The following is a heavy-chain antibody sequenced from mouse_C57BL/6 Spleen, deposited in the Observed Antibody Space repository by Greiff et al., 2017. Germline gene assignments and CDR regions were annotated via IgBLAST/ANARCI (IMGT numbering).Heavy chain of an antibody. CDR2: IYPGDGDT. CDR3: AREGDGNYIDY. D-gene: IGHD2-1*01. V-gene: IGHV1-82*01. Sequence: QVQLQQSGPELVKPGASVKISCKASGYAFSSSWMNWVKQRPGKGLEWIGRIYPGDGDTNYNGKFKGKATLTADKSSSTAYMQLSSLTSEDSAVYFCAREGDGNYIDYWGQGTTLTVSS. J-gene: IGHJ2*01. CDR1: GYAFSSSW.